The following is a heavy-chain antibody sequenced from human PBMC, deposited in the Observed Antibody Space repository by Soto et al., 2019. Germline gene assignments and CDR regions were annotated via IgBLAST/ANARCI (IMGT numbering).Heavy chain of an antibody. CDR1: GGSISSSNW. Sequence: QVQLQESGPGLVKPSGTLSLTCAVSGGSISSSNWWSWVRQPPGKELEWIGEIYHSGSTNYNPSLKSRVTISVDKSKNQFSLKLSSVTAADTAVYYCARRGDQITMIVVGWFDPWGQGTLVTVSS. V-gene: IGHV4-4*02. CDR2: IYHSGST. CDR3: ARRGDQITMIVVGWFDP. J-gene: IGHJ5*02. D-gene: IGHD3-22*01.